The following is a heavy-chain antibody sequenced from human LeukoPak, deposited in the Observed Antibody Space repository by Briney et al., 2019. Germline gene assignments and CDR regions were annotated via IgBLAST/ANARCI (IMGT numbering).Heavy chain of an antibody. CDR3: ARESVGWFGELLYDY. CDR2: INSDGSST. V-gene: IGHV3-74*01. Sequence: GGALRLSCAASGFTFSSYWMHWVRHAPGKGLVWVSRINSDGSSTSYADSVKGRFTISRDNAKNTLYLQMNSLRAEDTAVYCCARESVGWFGELLYDYWGQGTLVTVSS. D-gene: IGHD3-10*01. J-gene: IGHJ4*02. CDR1: GFTFSSYW.